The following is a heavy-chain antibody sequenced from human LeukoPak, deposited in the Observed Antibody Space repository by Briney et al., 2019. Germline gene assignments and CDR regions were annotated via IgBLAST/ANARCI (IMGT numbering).Heavy chain of an antibody. CDR1: GFTFSSYG. CDR3: AKGRIKSRGALGDY. V-gene: IGHV3-30*02. CDR2: IRYDGSNK. J-gene: IGHJ4*02. Sequence: GGSLRLSCAASGFTFSSYGMHWVRQAPGKGLEWVAFIRYDGSNKYYADSVKGRFTISRDNSKNTLYLQMNSLRAEDTAVYYCAKGRIKSRGALGDYWGQGTLVTVSS. D-gene: IGHD6-19*01.